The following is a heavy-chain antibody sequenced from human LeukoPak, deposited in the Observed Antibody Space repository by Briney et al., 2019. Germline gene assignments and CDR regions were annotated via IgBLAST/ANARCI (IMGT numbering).Heavy chain of an antibody. J-gene: IGHJ4*02. Sequence: GSSVKVSCKASRGTFSSYTISWVRQAPGQGLEWMGGIIPIFGTANYAQKFQGRVTITADESTSTAYMELSSLRSEDTAVYYCARAQAQAYGSGSYYIPVISGSDYWGQGTLVTVSS. CDR1: RGTFSSYT. V-gene: IGHV1-69*01. CDR3: ARAQAQAYGSGSYYIPVISGSDY. CDR2: IIPIFGTA. D-gene: IGHD3-10*01.